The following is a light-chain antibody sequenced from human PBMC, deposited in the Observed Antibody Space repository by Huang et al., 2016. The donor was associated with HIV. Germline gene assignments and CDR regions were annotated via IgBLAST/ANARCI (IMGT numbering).Light chain of an antibody. V-gene: IGKV2-28*01. J-gene: IGKJ2*01. Sequence: DIVMTQSPLSLPVTPAEPASISCRSSQSLLHSNGYNYLSWFLQKPGQSPQLLIYLVSNRASGVPERFSGSGSGTDFTLKISRVEAEDVGVYYCMQGLQIPHTFGQGTKLEIK. CDR3: MQGLQIPHT. CDR2: LVS. CDR1: QSLLHSNGYNY.